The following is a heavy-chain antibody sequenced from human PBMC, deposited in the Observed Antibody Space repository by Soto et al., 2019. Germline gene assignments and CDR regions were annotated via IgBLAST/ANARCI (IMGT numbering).Heavy chain of an antibody. D-gene: IGHD3-22*01. V-gene: IGHV4-30-4*01. CDR2: IYYSGST. J-gene: IGHJ4*02. CDR3: ARGPYYYDSSGYYLGY. CDR1: GGSISSGDYY. Sequence: QVQLQESGPGLVKPSQTLSLTCTVSGGSISSGDYYWSWIRQPPGKGLEWIGYIYYSGSTYYNPSLKSRVTISVDTSKNQFSLKLSSVTAADTAVYYCARGPYYYDSSGYYLGYWGQGTLVTVSS.